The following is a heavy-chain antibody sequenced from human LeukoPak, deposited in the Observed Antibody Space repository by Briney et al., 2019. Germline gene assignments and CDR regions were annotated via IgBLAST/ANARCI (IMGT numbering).Heavy chain of an antibody. D-gene: IGHD3-22*01. V-gene: IGHV4-59*10. Sequence: GSLRLSCAASGFTFNTYGMSWVRQAPGKGLEWIGRIHSSGSTNYNPSLKSRVTMSVDTSKNHFSLKLSSVTAADTAVYYCARANSYDGSGHYYEFAYWGQGTLVTVSS. J-gene: IGHJ4*02. CDR1: GFTFNTYG. CDR2: IHSSGST. CDR3: ARANSYDGSGHYYEFAY.